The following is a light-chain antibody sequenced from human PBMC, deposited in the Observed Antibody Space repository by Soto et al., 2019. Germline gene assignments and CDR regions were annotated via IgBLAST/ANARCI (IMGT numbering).Light chain of an antibody. J-gene: IGKJ1*01. CDR2: GAS. CDR3: QQYGDCRWT. V-gene: IGKV3-20*01. CDR1: QSVSTYVTY. Sequence: EIVLTQSPGTLSLSPGERATLSCRASQSVSTYVTYLAWYQQKPGQAPRRLIYGASSRATGIPDRFSGRGFGTDFTLTISRLEPEDFAVYYCQQYGDCRWTFGQGTKVDIK.